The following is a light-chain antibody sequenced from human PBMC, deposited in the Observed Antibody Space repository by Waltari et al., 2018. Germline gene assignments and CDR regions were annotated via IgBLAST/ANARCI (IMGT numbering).Light chain of an antibody. Sequence: SFALTQTPSLSVSPGQPASITCPGDKLGVRYVCCYQQKPGQPPMLVLYQDTKRPSGIPERISGSTSGDTATLTISEIQAMDEAHYYCQAWDGKSVIFGGGTKLTVL. CDR3: QAWDGKSVI. V-gene: IGLV3-1*01. CDR1: KLGVRY. CDR2: QDT. J-gene: IGLJ2*01.